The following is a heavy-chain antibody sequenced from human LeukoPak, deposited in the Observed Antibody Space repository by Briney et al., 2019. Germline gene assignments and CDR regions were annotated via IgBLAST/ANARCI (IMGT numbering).Heavy chain of an antibody. V-gene: IGHV4-39*07. CDR3: AGRRSCTSCYVTFDY. Sequence: SETLSLTCTVSGGSISSSSYYWGWIRQPPGKGLEWIGSIYYSGSTYYNPSLKSRVTISVDTSKNQFSLKLSSVTAADTAVYYCAGRRSCTSCYVTFDYWDQGTLVTVSS. CDR1: GGSISSSSYY. D-gene: IGHD2-2*01. CDR2: IYYSGST. J-gene: IGHJ4*02.